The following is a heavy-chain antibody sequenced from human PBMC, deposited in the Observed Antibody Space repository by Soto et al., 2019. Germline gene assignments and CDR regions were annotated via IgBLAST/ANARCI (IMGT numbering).Heavy chain of an antibody. CDR3: ARGNPFNYAGFDV. D-gene: IGHD3-16*01. CDR2: MNAKSGDT. J-gene: IGHJ6*02. Sequence: ASVKVSCKASGYTFSDFDINWLRQAAGQGPEWMGWMNAKSGDTFSAQRLQGKFNMTWDTSLSTAYMEVGSLTSDDATIYYCARGNPFNYAGFDVWGQGTTVTVSS. CDR1: GYTFSDFD. V-gene: IGHV1-8*01.